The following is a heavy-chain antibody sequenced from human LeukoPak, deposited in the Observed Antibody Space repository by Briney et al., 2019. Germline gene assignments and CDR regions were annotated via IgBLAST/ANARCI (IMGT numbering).Heavy chain of an antibody. D-gene: IGHD6-13*01. CDR2: IKEDGSEK. CDR3: ARIGYSSSCFDY. J-gene: IGHJ4*03. Sequence: GGSLRLSCAASGFTFKNNWMAWVRQAPGKGLEWLANIKEDGSEKHYVDSMKGRFTISRDNAKNSLYLQMNSLRAEDTAVYYCARIGYSSSCFDYWGQGTLVTVSS. CDR1: GFTFKNNW. V-gene: IGHV3-7*01.